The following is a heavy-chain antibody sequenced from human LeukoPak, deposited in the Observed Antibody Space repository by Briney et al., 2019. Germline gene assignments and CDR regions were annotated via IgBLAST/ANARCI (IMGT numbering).Heavy chain of an antibody. D-gene: IGHD5-18*01. CDR3: ATFKGSPYTYGPYYFDY. CDR1: GGSFSSYY. CDR2: SYNSGST. Sequence: SETLSLTCAVSGGSFSSYYWSWIRQPPGKGLEWIGYSYNSGSTYYNPSLKSRVTISLDTSKNQFSLKLSSVTAADTAIYCCATFKGSPYTYGPYYFDYWGQGTLVTVSS. J-gene: IGHJ4*02. V-gene: IGHV4-59*01.